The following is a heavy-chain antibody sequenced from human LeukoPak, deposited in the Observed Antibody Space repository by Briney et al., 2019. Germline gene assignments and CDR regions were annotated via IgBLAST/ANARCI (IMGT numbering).Heavy chain of an antibody. V-gene: IGHV3-23*01. CDR1: GVTFTNYG. D-gene: IGHD5-18*01. CDR3: VRDQRQVAARQLWSLDY. Sequence: GGSLRLSCAASGVTFTNYGMTWVRQAPGKGLEWVSAISASGGSTYYADSVKGRFTISRDNSKNTLYLQMNSLRAEATAVDFFVRDQRQVAARQLWSLDYWGRGALVTVSS. J-gene: IGHJ4*02. CDR2: ISASGGST.